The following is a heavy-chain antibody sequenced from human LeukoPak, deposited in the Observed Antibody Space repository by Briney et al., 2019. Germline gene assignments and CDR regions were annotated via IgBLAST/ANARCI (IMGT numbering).Heavy chain of an antibody. CDR2: IYYSGST. CDR3: ASLGYSSGWYGRFDP. CDR1: GGSISSYY. D-gene: IGHD6-19*01. Sequence: SETLSLTCTVPGGSISSYYWSWIRQPPGKGLEWIGYIYYSGSTNYNPSLKSRVTISVDTSKNQFSLRLSSVTAADTAVYYCASLGYSSGWYGRFDPWGQGTLVTVSS. J-gene: IGHJ5*02. V-gene: IGHV4-59*01.